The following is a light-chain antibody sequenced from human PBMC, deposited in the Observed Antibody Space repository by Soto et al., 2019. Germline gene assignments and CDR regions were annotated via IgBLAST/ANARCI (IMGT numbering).Light chain of an antibody. V-gene: IGLV1-51*01. CDR1: DSNIGSNY. CDR2: DNN. Sequence: QSVLTQPPSVSAAPGQRVSISCSGSDSNIGSNYFSWYRQVPGTAPKVVIYDNNKRPSWIPDRFSASKSGTSSTLAITGLRTGDEAFYYCGTWDSSLTSWVFGGGTKLTVL. CDR3: GTWDSSLTSWV. J-gene: IGLJ3*02.